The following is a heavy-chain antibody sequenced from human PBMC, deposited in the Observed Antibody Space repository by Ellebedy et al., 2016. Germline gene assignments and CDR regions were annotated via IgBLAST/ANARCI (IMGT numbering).Heavy chain of an antibody. J-gene: IGHJ4*02. CDR3: ARYDFGDGRGY. CDR2: IHHTGKG. D-gene: IGHD4/OR15-4a*01. Sequence: ESLKISXAASGFTFNYYSIYWVRQAPGKGLEWLGQIHHTGKGNYNPSLESRVTISLEKSNNQFSLNLNSVTAADTAIYYCARYDFGDGRGYWGQGILVTVSS. CDR1: GFTFNYYS. V-gene: IGHV4-34*01.